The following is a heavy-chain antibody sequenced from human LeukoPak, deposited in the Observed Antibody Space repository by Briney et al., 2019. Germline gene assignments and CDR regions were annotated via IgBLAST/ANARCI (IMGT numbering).Heavy chain of an antibody. D-gene: IGHD2-15*01. CDR1: GYTFTSYS. CDR2: ISSYNGNA. Sequence: ASVKVSCKTSGYTFTSYSISWVRQAPGQGLEWMGWISSYNGNANYAQKLQGRVTMTTDTSTSTAYMELRSLRSDDTAVYYCARDVGRYCSGGSCEESFDYWGQGTLVTVSS. J-gene: IGHJ4*02. CDR3: ARDVGRYCSGGSCEESFDY. V-gene: IGHV1-18*01.